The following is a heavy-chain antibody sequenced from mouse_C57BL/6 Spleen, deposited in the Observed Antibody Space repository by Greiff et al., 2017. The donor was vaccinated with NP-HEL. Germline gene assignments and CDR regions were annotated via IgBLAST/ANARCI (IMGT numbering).Heavy chain of an antibody. CDR1: GFTFSDYG. CDR3: ARGWDY. J-gene: IGHJ2*01. V-gene: IGHV5-17*01. CDR2: ISSCSSTI. Sequence: DVHLVESGGGLVKPGGSLKLSCAASGFTFSDYGMHWVRQAPEKGLEWVAYISSCSSTIYYADTVKGRFTISRDNAKNNLFLQMTSLRSEDTAMYYCARGWDYWGQGTTLTVSS.